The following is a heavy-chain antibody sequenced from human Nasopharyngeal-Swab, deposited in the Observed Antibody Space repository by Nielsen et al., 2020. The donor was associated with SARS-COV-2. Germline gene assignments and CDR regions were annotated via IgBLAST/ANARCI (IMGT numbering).Heavy chain of an antibody. CDR1: GFTFSSYG. Sequence: GEPLKISCAASGFTFSSYGMHGVRQAPGKGLEWVAVIWYDGSNKYYADSVKGRFTISRDNSKNTLYLQMNSLRAEDTAVYYCARDNPPGQEDAFDIWGQGTMVTVSS. CDR2: IWYDGSNK. D-gene: IGHD1-14*01. CDR3: ARDNPPGQEDAFDI. V-gene: IGHV3-33*01. J-gene: IGHJ3*02.